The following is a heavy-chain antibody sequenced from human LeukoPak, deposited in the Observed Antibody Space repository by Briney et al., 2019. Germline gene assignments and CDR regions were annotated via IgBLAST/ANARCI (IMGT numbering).Heavy chain of an antibody. CDR3: ARDCSSTSCYARH. CDR1: GYTFTSYG. J-gene: IGHJ4*02. Sequence: ASVKVSCTASGYTFTSYGISWVRQAPGQGLEWMGWISAYNGNTNYAQKLQGRVTLTTDTSTSTAYMELRSLRSDDTAVYYCARDCSSTSCYARHWGQGTLVTVSS. D-gene: IGHD2-2*01. V-gene: IGHV1-18*01. CDR2: ISAYNGNT.